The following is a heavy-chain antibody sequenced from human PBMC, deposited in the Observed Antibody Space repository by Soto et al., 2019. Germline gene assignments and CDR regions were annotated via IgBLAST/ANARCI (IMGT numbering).Heavy chain of an antibody. J-gene: IGHJ4*02. CDR1: GGTFSSYT. V-gene: IGHV1-69*02. Sequence: QVQLVQSGAEVKKPGSSVKVSCKASGGTFSSYTISWVRQAPGQGLEWMGRIIPMFDITNYAQKFQGRVTITADKSTSTVYMELSSLRSEDTAMYYCAIKGGGYCTTSGCYTYFDYWGQGTLVTVSS. CDR3: AIKGGGYCTTSGCYTYFDY. D-gene: IGHD2-8*01. CDR2: IIPMFDIT.